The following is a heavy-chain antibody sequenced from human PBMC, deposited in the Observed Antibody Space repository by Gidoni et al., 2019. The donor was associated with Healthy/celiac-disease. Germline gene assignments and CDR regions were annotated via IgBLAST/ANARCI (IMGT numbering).Heavy chain of an antibody. Sequence: QVQLVESGGGLVKPGGSLRLSCAASGFTFSDYYMSWIRQAPGKGLEWVSYISSSSSYTNYADSVKGRFTISRDNAKNSLYLQMNSLRAEDTAVYYCASGIAAAGTYYYMDVWGKGTTVTVSS. CDR2: ISSSSSYT. V-gene: IGHV3-11*06. CDR1: GFTFSDYY. J-gene: IGHJ6*03. CDR3: ASGIAAAGTYYYMDV. D-gene: IGHD6-13*01.